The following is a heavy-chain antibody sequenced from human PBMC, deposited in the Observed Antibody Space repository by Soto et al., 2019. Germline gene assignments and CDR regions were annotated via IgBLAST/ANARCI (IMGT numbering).Heavy chain of an antibody. CDR2: IWYDGSNK. J-gene: IGHJ4*02. CDR3: ARAHGDPYYFDY. CDR1: GFTFSSYG. Sequence: PGGSLRLSCAASGFTFSSYGMHWVRQAPGKGLEWVAVIWYDGSNKYYADSVKGRFTISRDNSKNTLYLQMNSLRAEDTAVYYCARAHGDPYYFDYWGQGTLVTVS. D-gene: IGHD4-17*01. V-gene: IGHV3-33*01.